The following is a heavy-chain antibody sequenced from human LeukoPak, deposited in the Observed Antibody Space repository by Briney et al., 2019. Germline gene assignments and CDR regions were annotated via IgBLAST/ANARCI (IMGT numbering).Heavy chain of an antibody. CDR3: ARVSLPSIAARDFDY. CDR2: IIPIFGTA. CDR1: GGTFSSYA. Sequence: SVKVSCKASGGTFSSYAIRWVRQAPGQGLEWMGGIIPIFGTANYAQKFQGRVTITTDESTSTAYMELSSLRAEDTAVYYCARVSLPSIAARDFDYWGQGTLVTVSS. V-gene: IGHV1-69*05. D-gene: IGHD6-6*01. J-gene: IGHJ4*02.